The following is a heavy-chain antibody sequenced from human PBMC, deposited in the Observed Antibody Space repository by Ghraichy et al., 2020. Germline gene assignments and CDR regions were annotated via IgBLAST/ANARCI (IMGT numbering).Heavy chain of an antibody. V-gene: IGHV3-21*01. J-gene: IGHJ4*02. CDR1: GFTFSSYS. Sequence: LSLTCAASGFTFSSYSMNWVRQAPGKGLEWVSSISSSSSYIYYADSVKGRFTISRDNAKNSLYLQMNSLRAEEPAVYYCARALAGATNYWGQGTLVTVSS. CDR2: ISSSSSYI. CDR3: ARALAGATNY. D-gene: IGHD6-25*01.